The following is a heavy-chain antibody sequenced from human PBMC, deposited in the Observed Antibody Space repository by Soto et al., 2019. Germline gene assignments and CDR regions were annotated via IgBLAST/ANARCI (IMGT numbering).Heavy chain of an antibody. V-gene: IGHV1-58*01. CDR1: GFTFTSSA. Sequence: KVSCKASGFTFTSSAFQWVRQARGQRLEWIGWIAVGSGYTNYAQRFQDRVTLTRDMSTATTYMELSRLTSEDTAIYYCAADATAWQQMVPSDYWGQGTLVTVSS. CDR2: IAVGSGYT. D-gene: IGHD2-8*01. CDR3: AADATAWQQMVPSDY. J-gene: IGHJ4*02.